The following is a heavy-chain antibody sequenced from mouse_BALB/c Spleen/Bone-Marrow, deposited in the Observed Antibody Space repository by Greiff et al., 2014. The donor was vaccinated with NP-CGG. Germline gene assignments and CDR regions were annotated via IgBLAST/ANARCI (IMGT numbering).Heavy chain of an antibody. D-gene: IGHD2-3*01. CDR1: GFNIKDTY. V-gene: IGHV14-3*02. CDR3: ARWLLPYGLDY. J-gene: IGHJ4*01. CDR2: IDPANGNT. Sequence: EVQLQESGAELVKPGASVKLSCTASGFNIKDTYMHWVKQRSEQGLEWIGRIDPANGNTKYGPKFQGKTTITADTSSNTAYLQLGSLTSEDTAVYYCARWLLPYGLDYWGQGTSVTVSS.